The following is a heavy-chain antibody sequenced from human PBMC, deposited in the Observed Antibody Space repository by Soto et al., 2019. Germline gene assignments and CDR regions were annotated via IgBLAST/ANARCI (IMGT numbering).Heavy chain of an antibody. CDR1: GGSISSSNW. CDR2: IYHSGTT. D-gene: IGHD1-26*01. CDR3: ATKASWASTIDY. Sequence: QVQLQESGPGLVKPSGTLSPTCAVSGGSISSSNWWSWVRQPPGKGLEWIGEIYHSGTTNYNPSLESRVTISVDKSKNQFSLKLSSVTAADTAVYYCATKASWASTIDYWGQGTLVTVSS. V-gene: IGHV4-4*02. J-gene: IGHJ4*02.